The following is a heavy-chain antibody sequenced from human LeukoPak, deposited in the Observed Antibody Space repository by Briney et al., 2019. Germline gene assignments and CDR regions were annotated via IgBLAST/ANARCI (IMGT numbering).Heavy chain of an antibody. CDR1: GFNFITYW. D-gene: IGHD3-10*01. J-gene: IGHJ5*02. CDR2: INVEENMT. Sequence: GGSLRLSCAASGFNFITYWMHWVRQAPGKGLVWVARINVEENMTTYADSVKGRFTISVDNAKNTLYLQMNSLRAEDTAVYYCAKDSGSGASINNWFDPWGQGTLVTVSS. CDR3: AKDSGSGASINNWFDP. V-gene: IGHV3-74*01.